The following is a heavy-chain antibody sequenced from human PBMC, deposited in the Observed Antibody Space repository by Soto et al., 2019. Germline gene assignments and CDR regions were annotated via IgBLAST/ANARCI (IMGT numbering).Heavy chain of an antibody. CDR2: ISGSGGST. CDR1: GFTFSSYA. D-gene: IGHD4-17*01. Sequence: EVQLLESGGGLVQPGGSLRLSCAASGFTFSSYAMNWVRQAPGKGLEWVSVISGSGGSTYYADAVKGRFTISRDNSKNTLYLQMNSLRAADAAVYYCAKGTVGCYVDFCGRGTLGSVSS. CDR3: AKGTVGCYVDF. V-gene: IGHV3-23*01. J-gene: IGHJ2*01.